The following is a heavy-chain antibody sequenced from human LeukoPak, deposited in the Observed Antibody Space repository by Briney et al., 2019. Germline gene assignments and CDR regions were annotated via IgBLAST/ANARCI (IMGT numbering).Heavy chain of an antibody. V-gene: IGHV4-59*08. D-gene: IGHD5-12*01. J-gene: IGHJ4*02. CDR2: IFSSGST. CDR1: GDSISGFY. CDR3: ARGLYHSHVKVAIGFDY. Sequence: SETLSLTCTVSGDSISGFYWSWIRHSPGKGQEWIGYIFSSGSTNYNPSLKSRVTISVDTSKNHFSLRLNSVTVADTAVYYCARGLYHSHVKVAIGFDYWGQGTLVTVSS.